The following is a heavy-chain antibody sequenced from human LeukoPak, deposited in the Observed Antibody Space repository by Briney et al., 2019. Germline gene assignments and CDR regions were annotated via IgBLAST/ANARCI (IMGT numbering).Heavy chain of an antibody. J-gene: IGHJ4*02. CDR1: GFTFSNYA. Sequence: SGGSLRLSCAASGFTFSNYAMNWVRQAPGKGLEWVSTVSASGGSTYYADSVKGRFTISRDNSKNTLYMQMNSLRAEDTAVYYCAKDQRVGATGSHFDYWGQGTLVTVSS. CDR3: AKDQRVGATGSHFDY. CDR2: VSASGGST. V-gene: IGHV3-23*01. D-gene: IGHD1-26*01.